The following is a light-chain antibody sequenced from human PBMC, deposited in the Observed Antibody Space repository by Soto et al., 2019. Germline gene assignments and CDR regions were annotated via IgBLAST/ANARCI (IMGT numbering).Light chain of an antibody. CDR3: QSYDSSLSGSI. J-gene: IGLJ2*01. CDR2: GNS. V-gene: IGLV1-40*01. CDR1: RSNIGAGYD. Sequence: QSVLTQPPSVSGAPGQRVTISCTGSRSNIGAGYDVHWYQQLLGTAPKLLIYGNSNRPSGVPDRFSGSKSGTSASLAITGLQAEDEADYYCQSYDSSLSGSIFGGGTKSPS.